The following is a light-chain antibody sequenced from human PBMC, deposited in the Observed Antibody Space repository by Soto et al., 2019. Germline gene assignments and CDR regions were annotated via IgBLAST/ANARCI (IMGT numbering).Light chain of an antibody. CDR3: QQTYTSVAT. CDR1: QRVDSY. V-gene: IGKV1-39*01. Sequence: DIQVTQSPSSLSASVGDSVTLSCQTSQRVDSYIHWYQHQSGKPPKLLIYAASTLQDGVPSRFSGGGSGTAFSLTITGLQPGDSATYYCQQTYTSVATFGQGTRWIS. J-gene: IGKJ1*01. CDR2: AAS.